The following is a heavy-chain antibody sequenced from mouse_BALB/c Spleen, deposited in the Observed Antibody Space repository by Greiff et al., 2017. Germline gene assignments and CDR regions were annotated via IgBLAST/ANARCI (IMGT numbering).Heavy chain of an antibody. CDR1: GFNIKDTY. V-gene: IGHV14-3*02. CDR3: AQLTGGAMDY. Sequence: EVQLQQSGAELVKPGASVKLSCTASGFNIKDTYMHWVKQRPEQGLEWIGRIDPANGNTKYDPKFQGKATITADTSSNTAYLQLSSLTSEDTAVYYCAQLTGGAMDYWGQGTSVTVSS. J-gene: IGHJ4*01. D-gene: IGHD4-1*01. CDR2: IDPANGNT.